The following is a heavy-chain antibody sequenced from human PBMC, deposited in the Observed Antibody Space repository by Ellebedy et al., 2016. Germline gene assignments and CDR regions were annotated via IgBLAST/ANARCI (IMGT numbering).Heavy chain of an antibody. V-gene: IGHV1-18*01. CDR3: ARGGDYVGYFDY. D-gene: IGHD4-17*01. Sequence: ASVKVSCKASGYTFNGYGITWVRQAPGQGLEWMGWIRTYNGNPNYAQKFQGRVTMTTDTSTNTAYMELRSLRSDDTAVYYCARGGDYVGYFDYWGQGTLVTVSS. CDR1: GYTFNGYG. CDR2: IRTYNGNP. J-gene: IGHJ4*02.